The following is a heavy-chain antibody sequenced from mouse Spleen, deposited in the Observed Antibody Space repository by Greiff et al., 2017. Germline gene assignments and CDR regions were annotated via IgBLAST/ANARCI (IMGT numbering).Heavy chain of an antibody. CDR2: ISSGGSYT. V-gene: IGHV5-9-1*01. CDR3: ARRGIYYGYDEEGYFDY. CDR1: GFTFSSYA. Sequence: EVKLVESGGGLVKPGGSLKLSCAASGFTFSSYAMSWVRQTPEKRLEWVATISSGGSYTYYPDSVKGRFTISRDNAKNTLYLQMSSLRSEDTAMYYCARRGIYYGYDEEGYFDYWGQGTTLTVSS. D-gene: IGHD2-2*01. J-gene: IGHJ2*01.